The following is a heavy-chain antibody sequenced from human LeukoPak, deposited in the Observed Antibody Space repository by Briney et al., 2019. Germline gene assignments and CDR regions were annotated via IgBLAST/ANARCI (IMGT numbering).Heavy chain of an antibody. J-gene: IGHJ4*02. CDR1: GFTFSSYS. Sequence: AGGSLRLSCAASGFTFSSYSMNWVRQAPGKGLEWVSYISSSSSTIYYADSVKGRFTISRDNAKNSLYLQMNSLRAEDTAVYYCAKQYCSSTSCYNSAGDYWGQGTLVTVSS. CDR2: ISSSSSTI. CDR3: AKQYCSSTSCYNSAGDY. D-gene: IGHD2-2*02. V-gene: IGHV3-48*04.